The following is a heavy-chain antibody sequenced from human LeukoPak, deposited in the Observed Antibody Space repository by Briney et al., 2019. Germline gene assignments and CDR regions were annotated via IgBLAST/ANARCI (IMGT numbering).Heavy chain of an antibody. V-gene: IGHV1-8*02. Sequence: ASVKVSCKASGYTFSSYDINWVRQATGQGLEWMGWMNPNSGNTAYAQKFQGRVTMSRDTFISTAYMELSSPRSEDTAVYYCARLPKYSRPLDYWGQGTLVTVSS. CDR1: GYTFSSYD. D-gene: IGHD6-6*01. J-gene: IGHJ4*02. CDR3: ARLPKYSRPLDY. CDR2: MNPNSGNT.